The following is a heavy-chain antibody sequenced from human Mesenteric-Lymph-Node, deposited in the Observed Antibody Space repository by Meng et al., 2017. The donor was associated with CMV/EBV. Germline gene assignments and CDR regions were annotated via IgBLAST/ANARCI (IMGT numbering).Heavy chain of an antibody. CDR2: IDPSGDSP. Sequence: ASVKVSCKASGYTFISYYIHWVRQAPGQGLEWMARIDPSGDSPTYAQSFQGRVTMTRDTSTTTVYLDLTSLTSADTAMYYCARDAPGEDKWDWGQGTLVTVSS. V-gene: IGHV1-46*01. J-gene: IGHJ4*02. D-gene: IGHD2-15*01. CDR3: ARDAPGEDKWD. CDR1: GYTFISYY.